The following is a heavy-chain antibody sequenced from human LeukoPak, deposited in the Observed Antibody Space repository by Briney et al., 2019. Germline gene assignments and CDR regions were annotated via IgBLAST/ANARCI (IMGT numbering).Heavy chain of an antibody. V-gene: IGHV4-34*01. J-gene: IGHJ4*02. CDR1: GGSFSGYY. Sequence: SENLSLTCAVYGGSFSGYYWSWIRQPPGKGLEWIGEINHSGSTNYNPSLKSRVTISVDTSKNQFSLKLSSVTAADTAVYYCARGDRTTVTYDYWGQGTLVTVSS. D-gene: IGHD4-17*01. CDR2: INHSGST. CDR3: ARGDRTTVTYDY.